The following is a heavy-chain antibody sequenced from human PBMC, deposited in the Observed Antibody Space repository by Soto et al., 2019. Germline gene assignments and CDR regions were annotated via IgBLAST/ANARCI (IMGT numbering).Heavy chain of an antibody. CDR1: GGTFSSYT. Sequence: QVQLVQSGAEVKKPGSSVKVSCKASGGTFSSYTISWVRQAPGQGLEWVGRIIPILGIANYAQNFQGRVTITADKSTSTAYMELSSLRSEDTAVYYCASGDLGDYDSEYYFDYWCQGPLVTVSS. V-gene: IGHV1-69*02. CDR3: ASGDLGDYDSEYYFDY. J-gene: IGHJ4*02. CDR2: IIPILGIA. D-gene: IGHD4-17*01.